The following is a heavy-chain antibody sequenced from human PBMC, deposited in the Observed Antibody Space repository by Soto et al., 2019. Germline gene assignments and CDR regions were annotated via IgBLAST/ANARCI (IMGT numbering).Heavy chain of an antibody. CDR3: ARSSAGGFGITIESPNWLAP. CDR2: ITPNGGST. V-gene: IGHV1-46*01. Sequence: ASVKVSCKAPADTCTRHCMDWECQAPGHGLERMGIITPNGGSTRFAQTFQGRITMTRDTYTCTGYIELRSLRSEDTAIYYCARSSAGGFGITIESPNWLAPWGQGSLVTVSS. J-gene: IGHJ5*02. CDR1: ADTCTRHC. D-gene: IGHD6-25*01.